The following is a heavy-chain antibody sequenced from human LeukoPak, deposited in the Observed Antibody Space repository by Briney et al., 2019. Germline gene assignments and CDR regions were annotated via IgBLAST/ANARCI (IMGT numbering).Heavy chain of an antibody. D-gene: IGHD6-13*01. CDR3: ARIYSSSWFIDI. J-gene: IGHJ3*02. Sequence: SGPTLVNPTQTLTLTCTFSGFSLSTSGMRVSWIRQPPGKALECLARIDWDDDKFYSTSLKTRLTISKDTSKNQVVLTMTNMDPVDTATYYCARIYSSSWFIDIWGQGTMVTVSS. CDR2: IDWDDDK. V-gene: IGHV2-70*04. CDR1: GFSLSTSGMR.